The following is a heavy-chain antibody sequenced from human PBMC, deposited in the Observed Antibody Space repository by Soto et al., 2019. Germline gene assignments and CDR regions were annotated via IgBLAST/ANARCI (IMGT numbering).Heavy chain of an antibody. Sequence: QVHLEQSGAEVKKPGSSVKVSCKAAGGTFSTYTLIWVRQAPGQGLEWMGRIIPMLTVTNSAQKFQGRVTLTADKSTSTAFMELTSLTSDDTAVYYCSIRSWSAETFDVWGQGTMVTVSS. J-gene: IGHJ3*01. CDR1: GGTFSTYT. D-gene: IGHD2-2*01. CDR3: SIRSWSAETFDV. CDR2: IIPMLTVT. V-gene: IGHV1-69*02.